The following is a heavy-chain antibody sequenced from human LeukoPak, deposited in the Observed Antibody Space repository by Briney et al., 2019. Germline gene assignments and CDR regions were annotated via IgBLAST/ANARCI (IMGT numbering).Heavy chain of an antibody. V-gene: IGHV4-61*02. CDR2: IYASGNT. D-gene: IGHD5-24*01. CDR1: GASVSTTAYF. CDR3: ASYREAYDLYPHGLDV. Sequence: SETLSLTCSVSGASVSTTAYFWNWTRPPAGEGLESIGRIYASGNTHYNPSLQSRVTMSLDTSKNQFSLTMNSVTAADSAVYFCASYREAYDLYPHGLDVWGRGTVVTVSS. J-gene: IGHJ3*01.